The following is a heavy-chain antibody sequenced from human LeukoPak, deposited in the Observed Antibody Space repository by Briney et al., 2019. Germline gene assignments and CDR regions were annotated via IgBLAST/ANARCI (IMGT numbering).Heavy chain of an antibody. Sequence: SETLSLTCTVSGGSISSHFWSWIRQPPGKGLEWIGYIYNSGSISSNPSLKSRVTVSVDTSKNQLSLKLSSVTAADTAVYYCARGPHGSYYVFDYWGQGTLVTVSS. D-gene: IGHD1-26*01. CDR1: GGSISSHF. J-gene: IGHJ4*02. V-gene: IGHV4-59*11. CDR3: ARGPHGSYYVFDY. CDR2: IYNSGSI.